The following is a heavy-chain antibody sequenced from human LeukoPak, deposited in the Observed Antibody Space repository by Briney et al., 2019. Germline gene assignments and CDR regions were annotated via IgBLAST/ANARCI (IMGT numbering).Heavy chain of an antibody. Sequence: GGSLRLSCAASGFTFSSYAMHWVRQAPGKGLEWVVVISYDGSNKYYADSVKGRFTISRDNAKNSLYLQMNSLRAEDTAVYYCARTQGLVVPTVGAFDIWGQGTMVTVSS. CDR1: GFTFSSYA. J-gene: IGHJ3*02. D-gene: IGHD2-15*01. CDR3: ARTQGLVVPTVGAFDI. V-gene: IGHV3-30-3*01. CDR2: ISYDGSNK.